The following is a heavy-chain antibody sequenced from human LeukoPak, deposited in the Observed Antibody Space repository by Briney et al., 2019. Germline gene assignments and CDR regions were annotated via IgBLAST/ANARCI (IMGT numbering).Heavy chain of an antibody. CDR2: ISVYTGNT. Sequence: ASVEVSCTASGYTFTSYGISWVRQAPGQGLEWLGWISVYTGNTDYAQNLQGRVTMTTDTSTSTAYMELRSLRSDDTAVYYCARDTGGSGWYRYFDYWGQGTLVTVSS. V-gene: IGHV1-18*01. D-gene: IGHD6-19*01. J-gene: IGHJ4*02. CDR3: ARDTGGSGWYRYFDY. CDR1: GYTFTSYG.